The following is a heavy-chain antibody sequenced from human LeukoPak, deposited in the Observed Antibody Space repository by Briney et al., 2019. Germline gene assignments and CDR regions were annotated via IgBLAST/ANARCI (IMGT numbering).Heavy chain of an antibody. CDR1: SVSINGYY. J-gene: IGHJ3*02. V-gene: IGHV4-4*07. CDR2: FYFSGSS. D-gene: IGHD2-8*01. Sequence: SETLSLTCSVCSVSINGYYWSWIRPSAGKGLEWLGRFYFSGSSDYNPSLKSRVSMSIDTSQNHFYLRLTSVTAADTGVYFCAREVNEKHDAFDMWGQGTMVAVSS. CDR3: AREVNEKHDAFDM.